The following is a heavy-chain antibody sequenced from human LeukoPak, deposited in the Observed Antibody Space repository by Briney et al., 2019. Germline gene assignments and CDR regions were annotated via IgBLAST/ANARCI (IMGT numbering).Heavy chain of an antibody. D-gene: IGHD1-26*01. V-gene: IGHV4-39*01. CDR2: IYYSGST. CDR1: GGSISSSSYY. CDR3: ARPPGGMDY. J-gene: IGHJ4*02. Sequence: SETLSLTCTVSGGSISSSSYYWGWIRQPPGKGLEWIGSIYYSGSTYYNPSLKSRVTISVDTSKNQFSLKLSSVTAADTAVYYCARPPGGMDYWGQGTLVTVSS.